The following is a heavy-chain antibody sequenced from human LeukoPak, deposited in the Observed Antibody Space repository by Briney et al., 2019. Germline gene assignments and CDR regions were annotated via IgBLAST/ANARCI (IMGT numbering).Heavy chain of an antibody. Sequence: PGGSLRLSCAASGFSFSSYSMNWVRQAPGKGLEWVSSISSSSSYIYYADSVKGRFTISRDNAKNSLYLQMNSLRAEDTAVYYCARDWWELPGYWGQGTLVTVSS. CDR3: ARDWWELPGY. CDR1: GFSFSSYS. D-gene: IGHD1-26*01. CDR2: ISSSSSYI. V-gene: IGHV3-21*01. J-gene: IGHJ4*02.